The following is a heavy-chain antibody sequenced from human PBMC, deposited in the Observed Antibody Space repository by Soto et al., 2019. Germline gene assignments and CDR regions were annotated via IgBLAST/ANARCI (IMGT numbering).Heavy chain of an antibody. CDR1: GRSFSGYY. CDR3: ARLPLAIMAPVTGIF. CDR2: INHSGST. J-gene: IGHJ4*02. D-gene: IGHD5-12*01. Sequence: SETLSLTCAVYGRSFSGYYWSWIRQPPGKGLEWIGEINHSGSTNYNPSLKSRVTISVDTSKNQFSLRLYSVTAADTAVYYCARLPLAIMAPVTGIFWGRGTLVTVSS. V-gene: IGHV4-34*01.